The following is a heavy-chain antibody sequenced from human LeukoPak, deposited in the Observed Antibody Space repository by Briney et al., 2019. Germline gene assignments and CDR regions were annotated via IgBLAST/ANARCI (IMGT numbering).Heavy chain of an antibody. V-gene: IGHV4-39*01. CDR2: VYYTGTT. D-gene: IGHD6-19*01. Sequence: PSETLSLTCSVPGDSISNHIYYWDWIRQSPGGGLEWIATVYYTGTTFYNPSLQSRFSISIDTSKNQFSLQLWSVAAADTAVYYCARLRALAGHRGAFDVWGQGTMVTVSS. J-gene: IGHJ3*01. CDR3: ARLRALAGHRGAFDV. CDR1: GDSISNHIYY.